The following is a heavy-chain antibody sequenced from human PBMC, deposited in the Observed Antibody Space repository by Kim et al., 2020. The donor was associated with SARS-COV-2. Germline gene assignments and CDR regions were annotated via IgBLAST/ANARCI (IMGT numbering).Heavy chain of an antibody. CDR3: AREIMYYDILTGYYIPDLLFDY. J-gene: IGHJ4*02. CDR2: INTNTGNP. Sequence: ASVKVSCKASGYTFTSYAMNWVRQAPGQGLEWMGWINTNTGNPTYAQGFTGRFVFSLDTSVSTAYLQISSLKAEDTAVYYCAREIMYYDILTGYYIPDLLFDYWGQGSLVTVSS. V-gene: IGHV7-4-1*02. D-gene: IGHD3-9*01. CDR1: GYTFTSYA.